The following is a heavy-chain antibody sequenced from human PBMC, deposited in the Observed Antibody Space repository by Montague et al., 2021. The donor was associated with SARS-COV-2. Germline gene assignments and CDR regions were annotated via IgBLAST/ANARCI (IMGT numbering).Heavy chain of an antibody. Sequence: SETLSLTCIVSGGSIISSFYWSWIRQPPGKGLEWIGYIYYSGTTNYSPSLKSRVTISVDTSKNQFSLKLTSVTAADTAVYYCARVSHWGDFFDSWGQGGLVTVSS. CDR1: GGSIISSFY. CDR2: IYYSGTT. CDR3: ARVSHWGDFFDS. V-gene: IGHV4-59*01. J-gene: IGHJ4*02. D-gene: IGHD7-27*01.